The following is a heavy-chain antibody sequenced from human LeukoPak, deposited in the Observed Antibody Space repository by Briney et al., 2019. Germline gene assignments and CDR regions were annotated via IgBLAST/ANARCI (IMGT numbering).Heavy chain of an antibody. V-gene: IGHV3-23*01. CDR1: GFTFSSSA. D-gene: IGHD3-9*01. J-gene: IGHJ4*02. Sequence: TGRSLRLSCAASGFTFSSSAMSWVRQAPGKGLEWVSTISGSGDRTYYADSVKGRFTISRDNAKNTLYLQMNSLRAEDTAVYYCARAQGRRRTLTSYSFDQWGQGTPVTVSS. CDR2: ISGSGDRT. CDR3: ARAQGRRRTLTSYSFDQ.